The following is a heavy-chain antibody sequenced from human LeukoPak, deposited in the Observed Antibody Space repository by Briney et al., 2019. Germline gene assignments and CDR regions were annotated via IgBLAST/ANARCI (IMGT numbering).Heavy chain of an antibody. CDR2: VDPEDGET. CDR3: ARGIAAGVRPNWFDP. V-gene: IGHV1-69-2*01. Sequence: GASVKISCKASGYTFTDYYMHWVQQAPGKGLEWMGRVDPEDGETIYAEKFQGRVTITADTSTDTAYMELSSLRSEDTAVYYCARGIAAGVRPNWFDPWGQGTLVTVSS. J-gene: IGHJ5*02. D-gene: IGHD6-13*01. CDR1: GYTFTDYY.